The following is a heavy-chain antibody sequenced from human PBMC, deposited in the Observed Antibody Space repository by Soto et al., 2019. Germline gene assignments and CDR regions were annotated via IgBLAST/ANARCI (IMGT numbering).Heavy chain of an antibody. CDR1: GYTFTSYG. D-gene: IGHD3-10*01. Sequence: ASLKVSCKASGYTFTSYGISWVRQAPGQGLEWMGWISAYNGNTNYAQKLQGRVTMTTDTSTSTAYMELRSLRSDDTAVYYCAGGGPAPGAVTRVDVWGQGTTVTVSS. V-gene: IGHV1-18*01. CDR3: AGGGPAPGAVTRVDV. CDR2: ISAYNGNT. J-gene: IGHJ6*02.